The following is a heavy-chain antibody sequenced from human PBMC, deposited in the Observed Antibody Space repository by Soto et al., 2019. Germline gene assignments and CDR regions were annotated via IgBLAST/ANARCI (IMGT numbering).Heavy chain of an antibody. Sequence: QVQLVQSGAEVKKPGSSVKVSCKASGGTFSSYTISWARQAPGQGLEWMGRIIPILGIANYAQKFQGRVTITADKSTSTAYMELSSLRSEDTAVYYCARAPSYYYDSSGYSADYWGQGTLVTVSS. J-gene: IGHJ4*02. CDR2: IIPILGIA. V-gene: IGHV1-69*02. CDR1: GGTFSSYT. D-gene: IGHD3-22*01. CDR3: ARAPSYYYDSSGYSADY.